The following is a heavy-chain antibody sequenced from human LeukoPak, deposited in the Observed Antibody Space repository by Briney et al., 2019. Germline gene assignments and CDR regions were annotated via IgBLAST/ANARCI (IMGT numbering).Heavy chain of an antibody. Sequence: TSESLSLSCAVSGVSFSGYYWSWIRQPPGKGLEWVGEINHSGSTNYNPAPESRVTISVDTNENKFSLKQISVTAADTAAFYCVRNKAPKQVVRGGTHVDYWGQATLVTVSS. CDR3: VRNKAPKQVVRGGTHVDY. CDR1: GVSFSGYY. J-gene: IGHJ4*02. D-gene: IGHD6-6*01. CDR2: INHSGST. V-gene: IGHV4-34*01.